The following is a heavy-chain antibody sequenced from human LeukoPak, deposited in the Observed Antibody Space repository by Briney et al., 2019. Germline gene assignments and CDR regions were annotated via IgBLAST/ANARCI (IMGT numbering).Heavy chain of an antibody. Sequence: SETQSLTCAVYGGSSFSSYYWSWIRQTPGGALEWIWEINHSGYTNYNPSLKSRLTLAIDTSKHQFSLRLTSVTGTRTSTYHCSRQVXGNDYWGQGTVVTVSS. J-gene: IGHJ4*02. CDR1: GGSSFSSYY. D-gene: IGHD1-1*01. CDR3: SRQVXGNDY. V-gene: IGHV4-34*01. CDR2: INHSGYT.